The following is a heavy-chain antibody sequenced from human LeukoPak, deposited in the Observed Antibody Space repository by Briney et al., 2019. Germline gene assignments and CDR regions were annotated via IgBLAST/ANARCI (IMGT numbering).Heavy chain of an antibody. D-gene: IGHD1-1*01. V-gene: IGHV1-69*06. CDR1: GGTFSSYA. Sequence: ASVKVSCKASGGTFSSYAISWVRQAPGQGLEWMGGIIPIFGTANYAQKFQGRVTITADKSTSTAYMELSSLRSEDTAVYYCARVAGGNEDFDYWGQGTLVTVSS. J-gene: IGHJ4*02. CDR2: IIPIFGTA. CDR3: ARVAGGNEDFDY.